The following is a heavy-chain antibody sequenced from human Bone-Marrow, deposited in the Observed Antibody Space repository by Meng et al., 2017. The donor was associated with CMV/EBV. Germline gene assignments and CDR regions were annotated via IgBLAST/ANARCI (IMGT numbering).Heavy chain of an antibody. J-gene: IGHJ6*02. Sequence: ASVKVSCKASGYTFTNYYMHWVRQAPGQGLEWVAIINPSGGSTNYAQKFQGRVTMTRDTSTSTVYMELSSLTSEDTAVYYCARVMGPSSWYGLRYGMDVWGQGTTVTVSS. CDR3: ARVMGPSSWYGLRYGMDV. V-gene: IGHV1-46*01. CDR2: INPSGGST. CDR1: GYTFTNYY. D-gene: IGHD6-13*01.